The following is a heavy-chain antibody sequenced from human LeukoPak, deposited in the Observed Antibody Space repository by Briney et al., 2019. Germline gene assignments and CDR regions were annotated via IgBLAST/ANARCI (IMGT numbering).Heavy chain of an antibody. D-gene: IGHD1-14*01. CDR3: ASFGNSAFDI. CDR1: GGSFSGYY. Sequence: SETLSLTCAVYGGSFSGYYWSWIRQPPGKGLEWIGEINHSGSTNYNPSLKSRVTMSIDTSKNQFSLQLVSVTAADTAVYFCASFGNSAFDIWGQGTMVTASS. CDR2: INHSGST. J-gene: IGHJ3*02. V-gene: IGHV4-34*01.